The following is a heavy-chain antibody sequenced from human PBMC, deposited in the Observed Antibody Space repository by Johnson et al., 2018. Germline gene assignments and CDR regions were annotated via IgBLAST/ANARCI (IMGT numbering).Heavy chain of an antibody. V-gene: IGHV4-34*01. Sequence: QVQLQQWGAGLLKPSETLSLTCAVYGGSFSDYYWSWIRQPPGKGLEWIGEINYRASTNYNPSLKSRVTISVDTSKNQFSLKLSPVIAADTAVYYCARAPLGATRTQYFQHWGQGTLVIVSS. CDR3: ARAPLGATRTQYFQH. D-gene: IGHD1-26*01. J-gene: IGHJ1*01. CDR2: INYRAST. CDR1: GGSFSDYY.